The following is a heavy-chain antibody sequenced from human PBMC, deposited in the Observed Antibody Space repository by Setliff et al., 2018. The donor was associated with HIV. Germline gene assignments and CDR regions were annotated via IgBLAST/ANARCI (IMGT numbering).Heavy chain of an antibody. CDR1: GGSVSSDDYY. V-gene: IGHV4-31*11. J-gene: IGHJ5*02. D-gene: IGHD4-17*01. CDR3: SGGTTASDSIPDL. CDR2: ILYNGTT. Sequence: PSETLSLTCAVSGGSVSSDDYYWAWIGQFPGKGLEWIGYILYNGTTYYNPSIKSRVAITKDTSKNKVSLHLTSMTVVDTAIYFCSGGTTASDSIPDLWGQGISVTVSS.